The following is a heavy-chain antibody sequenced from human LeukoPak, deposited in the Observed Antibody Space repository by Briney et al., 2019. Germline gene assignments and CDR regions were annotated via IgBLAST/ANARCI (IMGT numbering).Heavy chain of an antibody. J-gene: IGHJ4*02. V-gene: IGHV3-49*04. D-gene: IGHD3-10*01. CDR3: TRDSGSGAFDY. CDR1: GFTFCDYA. CDR2: IRSKAYGGTT. Sequence: GGSLRLSCTASGFTFCDYAMSWVRQAPGKGLEWVGFIRSKAYGGTTEYAASVKGRFTISRDDSKSIAYLQMNSLKTEDTAVYYCTRDSGSGAFDYWGQGTLVTVSS.